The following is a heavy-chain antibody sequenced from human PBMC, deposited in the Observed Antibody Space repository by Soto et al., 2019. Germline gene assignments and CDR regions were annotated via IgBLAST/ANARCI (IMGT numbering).Heavy chain of an antibody. CDR3: ARSAVAITSVGYFDY. V-gene: IGHV4-28*01. J-gene: IGHJ4*02. CDR2: IYYSGST. Sequence: QVQLQESGPGLVKPSYTLSLTCAVSGYSISSSNWWGWIRQPPGKGLEWIGYIYYSGSTYYNPSLKSRVYMSVDTSKNQFSLKLSSVTAVDTAVYYCARSAVAITSVGYFDYWGQGTLVTVST. CDR1: GYSISSSNW. D-gene: IGHD3-22*01.